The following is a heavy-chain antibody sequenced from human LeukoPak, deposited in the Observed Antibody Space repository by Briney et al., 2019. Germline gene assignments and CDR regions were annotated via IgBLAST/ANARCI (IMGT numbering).Heavy chain of an antibody. J-gene: IGHJ4*02. CDR1: GFTFNRYW. CDR3: ARVEASGYDYGAFDY. Sequence: GGSLKLSCAASGFTFNRYWMSWVRQAPGKELQWVANIKQDGSAKYYVDSVKGRFTISRDNAKNSLYLQMNSLRAEDTAVYYCARVEASGYDYGAFDYWGQGTLVTVSS. CDR2: IKQDGSAK. D-gene: IGHD5-12*01. V-gene: IGHV3-7*01.